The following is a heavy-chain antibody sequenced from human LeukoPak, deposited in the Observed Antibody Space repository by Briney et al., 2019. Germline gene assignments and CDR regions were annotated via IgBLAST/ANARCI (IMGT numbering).Heavy chain of an antibody. Sequence: GESLKISCKGSGYSFTSYWIGWVHQMPGKGLEWMGIIYPGDSDTRYGPSFQGQVTISADKSISTAYLQWSSLKASDTAMYYCARHPGGYSSSPGYYYMDVWGKGTTVTVSS. CDR3: ARHPGGYSSSPGYYYMDV. J-gene: IGHJ6*03. CDR1: GYSFTSYW. V-gene: IGHV5-51*07. D-gene: IGHD6-6*01. CDR2: IYPGDSDT.